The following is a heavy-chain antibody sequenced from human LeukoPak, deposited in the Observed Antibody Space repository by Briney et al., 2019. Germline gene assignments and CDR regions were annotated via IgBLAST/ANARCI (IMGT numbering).Heavy chain of an antibody. J-gene: IGHJ3*02. CDR3: ARGWVVATGGFDM. CDR2: IFSGGST. CDR1: GFTVSSNY. D-gene: IGHD2-8*02. Sequence: PGGSLRLSCAASGFTVSSNYMSWVRQAPGKGLEWVSVIFSGGSTYYADSVKGRFTISRDNSKNTVYLQMNSLRGEDTAVYFCARGWVVATGGFDMWAKGQWSPSLQ. V-gene: IGHV3-53*01.